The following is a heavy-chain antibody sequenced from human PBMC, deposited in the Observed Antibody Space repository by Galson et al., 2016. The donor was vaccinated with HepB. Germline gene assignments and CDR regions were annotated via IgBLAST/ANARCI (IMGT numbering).Heavy chain of an antibody. D-gene: IGHD1-26*01. J-gene: IGHJ4*02. CDR3: ARGDIVGAIFDY. CDR2: ISSSSSYI. Sequence: SLRLSCAASGFTFRSYDMGWVRQAPGKGLEWVSSISSSSSYIYYADSVKGRFTISRDNAKNSLYLQMNSLRAEDTAVYYCARGDIVGAIFDYWGQETLVTVSS. V-gene: IGHV3-21*01. CDR1: GFTFRSYD.